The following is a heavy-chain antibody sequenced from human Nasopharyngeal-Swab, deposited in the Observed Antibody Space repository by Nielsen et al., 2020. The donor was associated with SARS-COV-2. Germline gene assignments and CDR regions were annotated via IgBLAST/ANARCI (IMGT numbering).Heavy chain of an antibody. V-gene: IGHV1-8*01. CDR2: TNPNSGNT. D-gene: IGHD3-3*01. CDR1: GYTFTSYD. Sequence: ASVKVSCKASGYTFTSYDINWVRQATGQGLEWMGWTNPNSGNTGYAQKFQGRVTMTRNTPISTAYMELSSLRSEDTAVYYCARLSNYDFWSGYYAYMDVWGKGTTVTVSS. CDR3: ARLSNYDFWSGYYAYMDV. J-gene: IGHJ6*03.